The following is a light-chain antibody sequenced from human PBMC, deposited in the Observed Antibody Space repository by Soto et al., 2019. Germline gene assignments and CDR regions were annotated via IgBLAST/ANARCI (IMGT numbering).Light chain of an antibody. CDR3: QQYSTSPPT. V-gene: IGKV3-20*01. J-gene: IGKJ4*01. CDR2: GTS. Sequence: EIVLTQSPGTPSLSPGEGATLSCRASQTVGGNYLAWYQQKPGQAPRLLIYGTSNRATGIPDRFSGSGSGTDFSLSISRLEPEDFAVFYCQQYSTSPPTFGGGTKVEIK. CDR1: QTVGGNY.